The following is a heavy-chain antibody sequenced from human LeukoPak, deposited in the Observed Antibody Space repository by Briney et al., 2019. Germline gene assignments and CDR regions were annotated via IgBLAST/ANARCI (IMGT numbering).Heavy chain of an antibody. V-gene: IGHV3-15*01. CDR1: GFTFNNAW. CDR2: IKNKADGGTT. CDR3: TTGDIYSGYAKFDY. D-gene: IGHD5-12*01. J-gene: IGHJ4*02. Sequence: PGGSLRLSCAAPGFTFNNAWMSWVRQAPGKGLEWVGRIKNKADGGTTDYAAPVKGRFTISRDDSENTLYLQMNSLKTEDTAVYYCTTGDIYSGYAKFDYWGQGTLVTVSS.